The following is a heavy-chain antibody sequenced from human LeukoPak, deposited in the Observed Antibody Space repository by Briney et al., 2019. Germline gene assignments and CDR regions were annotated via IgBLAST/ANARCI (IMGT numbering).Heavy chain of an antibody. CDR2: INPNSGGT. CDR3: ARESGDGSGSYDY. CDR1: GYTFTSYD. J-gene: IGHJ4*02. V-gene: IGHV1-2*06. D-gene: IGHD3-10*01. Sequence: ASVKVSCTASGYTFTSYDINWVRQATGQGLEWLGRINPNSGGTNYAQKFQGRVTMTRDTSINTAYMELSSLRSDDTAVYYCARESGDGSGSYDYWGQGTLVTVSS.